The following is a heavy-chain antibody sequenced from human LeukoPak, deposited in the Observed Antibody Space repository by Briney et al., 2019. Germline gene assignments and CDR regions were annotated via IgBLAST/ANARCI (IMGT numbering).Heavy chain of an antibody. CDR3: AKEPPLSIL. D-gene: IGHD2-21*01. CDR1: GFTFSGSG. V-gene: IGHV3-74*01. J-gene: IGHJ1*01. Sequence: GGSLRLSCAASGFTFSGSGMHWVRQAPGKGLVWVSRINSDGSSTSYADSVKGRFTISRDNSKNTLYLQMNSLRAEDTAVYYCAKEPPLSILWGQGTLVTVSS. CDR2: INSDGSST.